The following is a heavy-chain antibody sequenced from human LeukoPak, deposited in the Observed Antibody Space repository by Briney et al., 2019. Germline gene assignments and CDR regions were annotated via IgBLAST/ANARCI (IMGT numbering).Heavy chain of an antibody. CDR1: GFTFSSSA. V-gene: IGHV1-58*01. CDR2: IVVGSGST. D-gene: IGHD3-3*01. Sequence: ASVKVSCKASGFTFSSSAVQWVRQARGQRLEWIGWIVVGSGSTNYAQKFQERVTITRDMSTSTAYMELSSLRSEDTAVYYCAAGGNTYYDFWSGFYAFDYWGQGTLVTVSS. J-gene: IGHJ4*02. CDR3: AAGGNTYYDFWSGFYAFDY.